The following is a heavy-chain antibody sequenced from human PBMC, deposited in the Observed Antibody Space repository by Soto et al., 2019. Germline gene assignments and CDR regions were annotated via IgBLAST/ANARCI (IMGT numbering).Heavy chain of an antibody. D-gene: IGHD5-18*01. Sequence: EVQLVESGGGLVQPGGSLRLSCAASGFTFSSYWMHWVRQGPGKGLVWVSRINGDGSNTNYADSVRGRFTISRDNAKNTVYLQMNSLRDEDPAVYYCARGIRNYYGTDVWGQGTTVTVSS. CDR2: INGDGSNT. CDR1: GFTFSSYW. V-gene: IGHV3-74*01. CDR3: ARGIRNYYGTDV. J-gene: IGHJ6*02.